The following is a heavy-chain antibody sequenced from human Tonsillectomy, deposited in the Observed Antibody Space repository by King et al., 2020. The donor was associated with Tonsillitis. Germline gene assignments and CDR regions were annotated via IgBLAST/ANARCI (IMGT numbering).Heavy chain of an antibody. CDR1: EFTFSSYN. V-gene: IGHV3-48*01. D-gene: IGHD3-9*01. CDR3: ARDLDWAFDY. J-gene: IGHJ4*02. Sequence: VQLVESGGGLVQPGGSLRLSCAASEFTFSSYNINCVRQAPGKGLEWGSSIRGSRGIISYAVSVKGRFTIARDDAKNELYLQMNSLRAEDTALYYCARDLDWAFDYWGQGTLVTVSS. CDR2: IRGSRGII.